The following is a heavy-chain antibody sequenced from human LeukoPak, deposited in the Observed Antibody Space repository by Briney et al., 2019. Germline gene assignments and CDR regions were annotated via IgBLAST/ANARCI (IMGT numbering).Heavy chain of an antibody. D-gene: IGHD3-10*01. CDR1: GSRFASYA. CDR2: IYPGNTYI. J-gene: IGHJ5*02. Sequence: KPGGSLRLACAVSGSRFASYAMNWVRQAPGKGLEWVASIYPGNTYIAYADSLRGRFTISRDNAKNLIYLQMNSLRVEDTAVYFCARENSGSGSPLNFFDPWGQGTPVTVSS. CDR3: ARENSGSGSPLNFFDP. V-gene: IGHV3-21*06.